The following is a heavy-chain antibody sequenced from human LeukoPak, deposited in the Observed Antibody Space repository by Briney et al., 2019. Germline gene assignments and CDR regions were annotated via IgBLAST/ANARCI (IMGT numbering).Heavy chain of an antibody. J-gene: IGHJ4*02. CDR3: AREGGYDILTGYQDY. D-gene: IGHD3-9*01. Sequence: GASVKVSCKASGYIFTTYFIHWVRQAPGQGLEWMGWINPNNGDTNYVQKFQGGVTMTRDTSISTAYMELTRLRSDDTAVYYCAREGGYDILTGYQDYWGQGTLVTVSS. CDR1: GYIFTTYF. CDR2: INPNNGDT. V-gene: IGHV1-2*02.